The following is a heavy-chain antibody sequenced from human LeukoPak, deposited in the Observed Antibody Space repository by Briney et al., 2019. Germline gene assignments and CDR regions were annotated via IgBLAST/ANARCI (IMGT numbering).Heavy chain of an antibody. J-gene: IGHJ6*04. V-gene: IGHV4-59*01. CDR1: GGSLSSYY. Sequence: SETLSLTCTVSGGSLSSYYWSWIRQPPGKGLEWIGYIYSSGSTNYNPSLKSRVTISVDTSKNQFSLKLTSVTAADTALYFCARGGRGSGTYYPSHLYYYYGMDVWGKGTTVTVSS. CDR3: ARGGRGSGTYYPSHLYYYYGMDV. D-gene: IGHD3-10*01. CDR2: IYSSGST.